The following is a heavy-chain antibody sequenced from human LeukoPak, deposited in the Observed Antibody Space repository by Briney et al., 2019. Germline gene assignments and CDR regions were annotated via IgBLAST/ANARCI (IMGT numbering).Heavy chain of an antibody. J-gene: IGHJ5*02. CDR1: GGSISSYY. CDR3: AREGLYDSSGLPRRLLDP. CDR2: ICYSGST. Sequence: PSETLSLTCTVSGGSISSYYWSWIRQPPGKGLEWIGYICYSGSTNYNPSLKSRVTISVDTSKNQFSLKLSSVTAADTAVYYCAREGLYDSSGLPRRLLDPWGQGTLVTVSS. D-gene: IGHD3-22*01. V-gene: IGHV4-59*01.